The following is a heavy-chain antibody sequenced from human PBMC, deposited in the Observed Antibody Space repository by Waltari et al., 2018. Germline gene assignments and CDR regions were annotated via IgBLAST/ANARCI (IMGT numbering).Heavy chain of an antibody. CDR3: ARGDSGSYHSHDAFDI. CDR2: IIPIFGTA. D-gene: IGHD1-26*01. CDR1: GGTFSSYA. J-gene: IGHJ3*02. V-gene: IGHV1-69*08. Sequence: QVQLVQSGAEVKKPGSSVKVSCKASGGTFSSYAISWVRQAPGQGLEWMGRIIPIFGTANYAQKFQGRVTITADKSTSTAYMELSSLRSEDTAVYYCARGDSGSYHSHDAFDIWGQGTMVTVSS.